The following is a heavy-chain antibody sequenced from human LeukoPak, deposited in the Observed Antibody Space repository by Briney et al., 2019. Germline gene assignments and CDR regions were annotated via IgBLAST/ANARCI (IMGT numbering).Heavy chain of an antibody. CDR1: GFTFSDYY. CDR3: ARDGGDILTGYSWFDP. D-gene: IGHD3-9*01. Sequence: PGGSLRLSCAASGFTFSDYYMSWIRQAPGKGLEWVSYISSSSSYTNYADSVKGRFTISRDNAKNPLYLQMNSLRAEDTAVYYCARDGGDILTGYSWFDPWGQGTLVTVSS. J-gene: IGHJ5*02. CDR2: ISSSSSYT. V-gene: IGHV3-11*05.